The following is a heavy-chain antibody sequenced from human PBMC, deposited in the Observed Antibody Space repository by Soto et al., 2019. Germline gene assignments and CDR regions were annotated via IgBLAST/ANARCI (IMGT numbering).Heavy chain of an antibody. D-gene: IGHD3-9*01. J-gene: IGHJ5*02. CDR2: IYYSGST. V-gene: IGHV4-61*01. Sequence: SETLSLTCTVSGGSVSSGSYYWSWIRQPPGKGLEWIGYIYYSGSTNYNPSLKSRVTISVDTSKNQFSLKLSSVTAADTAVYYCARDISGLRYFDWLSSSPKEREHNWFDPWGQGTQVTVSS. CDR3: ARDISGLRYFDWLSSSPKEREHNWFDP. CDR1: GGSVSSGSYY.